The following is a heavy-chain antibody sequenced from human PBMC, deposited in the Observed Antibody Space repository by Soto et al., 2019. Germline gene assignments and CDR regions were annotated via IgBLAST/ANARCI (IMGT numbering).Heavy chain of an antibody. V-gene: IGHV1-69*12. CDR1: GGTFSSDS. J-gene: IGHJ4*02. CDR3: ARAGGLDRDFNY. CDR2: IIPMFDTP. Sequence: QVQLVQSGAEVKKPGSSVKVSCKASGGTFSSDSFSWVRQAPGQGLEWMGGIIPMFDTPLYAQKFQDRVTITATESTSTAYIQLSILRPGETAVYYCARAGGLDRDFNYWVQGCLVTVSS. D-gene: IGHD2-15*01.